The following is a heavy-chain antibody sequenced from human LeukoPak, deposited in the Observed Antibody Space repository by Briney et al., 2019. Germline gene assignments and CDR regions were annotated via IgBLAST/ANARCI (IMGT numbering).Heavy chain of an antibody. V-gene: IGHV1-18*01. CDR2: ISAYNGNT. J-gene: IGHJ4*02. Sequence: ASVKVSCKASGYTFTSYGISWVRQAPGQGLEWMGWISAYNGNTNYAQKLQGRVTMTTDTSTSTAYMELRSLRSDDTAVYYCARDRRYCSSTSCPQGSSWYPSGFWGQGTLVTVSS. CDR1: GYTFTSYG. CDR3: ARDRRYCSSTSCPQGSSWYPSGF. D-gene: IGHD2-2*01.